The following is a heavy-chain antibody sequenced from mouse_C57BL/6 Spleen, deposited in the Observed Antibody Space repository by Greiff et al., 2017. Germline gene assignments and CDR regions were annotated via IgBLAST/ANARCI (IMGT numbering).Heavy chain of an antibody. D-gene: IGHD2-3*01. Sequence: EVQLQQSGPELVKPGASVKISCKASGYTFTDYYMNWVKQSHGKSLEWIGDINPNNGGTSYNQKFKGKATLTVDKSSSTAYMELRSLTSEDSAVYYCARLGLFMMRYSDVWGTGTTVTVSS. CDR1: GYTFTDYY. CDR3: ARLGLFMMRYSDV. CDR2: INPNNGGT. V-gene: IGHV1-26*01. J-gene: IGHJ1*03.